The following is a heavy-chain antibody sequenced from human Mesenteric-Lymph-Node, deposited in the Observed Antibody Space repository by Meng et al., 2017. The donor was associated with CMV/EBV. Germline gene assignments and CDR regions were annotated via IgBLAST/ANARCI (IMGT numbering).Heavy chain of an antibody. J-gene: IGHJ3*02. Sequence: GGSLRLSCAASGFTFSSYEMNWVRQAPGKGLEWVGFIRSKTYGGTTEYAASVKGRFIISRDDSKRIAYLQMNSLKTEDTAVYYCAKDSDYGNAFDIWGQGTMVTVSS. CDR3: AKDSDYGNAFDI. CDR2: IRSKTYGGTT. D-gene: IGHD4-17*01. V-gene: IGHV3-49*04. CDR1: GFTFSSYE.